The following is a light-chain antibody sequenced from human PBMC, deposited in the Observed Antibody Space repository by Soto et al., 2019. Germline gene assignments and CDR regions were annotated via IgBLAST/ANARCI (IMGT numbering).Light chain of an antibody. CDR3: QVWDSSSVHVV. Sequence: SYELTQPPSVSVDPGQTARITCGGNHIGSKSVNWYQQKPGQAPVLVVYDDSERPSGIPERYSGSNTGKTATLTISRVEAGDEADYYCQVWDSSSVHVVFGGGTKLTVL. V-gene: IGLV3-21*02. CDR2: DDS. CDR1: HIGSKS. J-gene: IGLJ2*01.